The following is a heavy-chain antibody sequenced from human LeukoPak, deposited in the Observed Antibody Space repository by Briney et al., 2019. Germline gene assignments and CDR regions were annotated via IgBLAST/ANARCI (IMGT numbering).Heavy chain of an antibody. V-gene: IGHV4-59*01. Sequence: KASETLSLTCTVSGGSISSYYWSWTRQPPGKGLEWIGYIYYSGSTNYNPSLRSRVTISVDTSKNQFSLKLSSVTAADTAVYYCARDRIVVVPAAINYYYGMDVWGQGTTVTVSS. CDR3: ARDRIVVVPAAINYYYGMDV. CDR1: GGSISSYY. CDR2: IYYSGST. D-gene: IGHD2-2*01. J-gene: IGHJ6*02.